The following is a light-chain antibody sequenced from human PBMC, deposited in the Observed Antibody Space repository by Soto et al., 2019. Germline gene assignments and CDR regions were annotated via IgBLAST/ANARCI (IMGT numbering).Light chain of an antibody. J-gene: IGKJ4*01. CDR2: AAS. Sequence: IQLTQSPSSLSASVGDRVTITCRASQDIAIYLAWYQQKPGKAPKLLIYAASSLQSGVPSRFSGSGSGTDFTLTISSLQPDDFATYYCQQYNHYSGLTFGGGTKVDIK. V-gene: IGKV1-9*01. CDR1: QDIAIY. CDR3: QQYNHYSGLT.